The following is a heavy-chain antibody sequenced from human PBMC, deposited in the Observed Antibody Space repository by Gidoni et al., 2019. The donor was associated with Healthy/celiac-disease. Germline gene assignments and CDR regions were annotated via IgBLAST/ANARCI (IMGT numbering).Heavy chain of an antibody. CDR1: GYSISSGYY. CDR2: FYHSGGT. D-gene: IGHD3-22*01. Sequence: QVQLQESGPGLVKPSETLSLTCAVSGYSISSGYYWGWIRQPPGKGLEWIGSFYHSGGTYYNPSLKSRVTISVDTSKDQFSLKLSSVTAADTAVYYCARSIVVVPPYFDLWGRGTLVTVSS. V-gene: IGHV4-38-2*01. CDR3: ARSIVVVPPYFDL. J-gene: IGHJ2*01.